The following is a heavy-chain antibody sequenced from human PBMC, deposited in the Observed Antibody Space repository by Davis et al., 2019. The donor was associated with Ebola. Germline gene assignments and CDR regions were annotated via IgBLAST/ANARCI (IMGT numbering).Heavy chain of an antibody. Sequence: PSETLSLTCAVSYGSISSGGYSWSWIRQPPGEGLEWIGNIFHSGSTYYNPSLKSRVTISVDRSINQFSLRLSSVTAADTAVYYCARVGVTTGIYWGQGTLVTVSS. CDR3: ARVGVTTGIY. V-gene: IGHV4-30-2*01. J-gene: IGHJ4*02. CDR2: IFHSGST. CDR1: YGSISSGGYS. D-gene: IGHD4-17*01.